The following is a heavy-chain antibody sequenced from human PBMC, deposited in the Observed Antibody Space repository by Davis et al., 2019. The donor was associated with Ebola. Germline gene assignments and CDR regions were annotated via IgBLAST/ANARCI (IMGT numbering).Heavy chain of an antibody. CDR1: GGSFSGYY. V-gene: IGHV4-34*01. CDR2: INHSGST. CDR3: ARGSSYSRFDY. Sequence: MPSETLSLTCAVYGGSFSGYYWSWIRQPPGKGLEWIGEINHSGSTNYNPSLKSRVTISVDTSKNQFSLKLSSVTAADTALYYCARGSSYSRFDYWGQGTLVTVSS. D-gene: IGHD1-26*01. J-gene: IGHJ4*02.